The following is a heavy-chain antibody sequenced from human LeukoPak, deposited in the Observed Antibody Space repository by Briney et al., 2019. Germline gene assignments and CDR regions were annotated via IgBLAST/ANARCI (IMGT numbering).Heavy chain of an antibody. Sequence: SVKVSCKASGGTFSSYAISWVRQAPGQGLEWMGGIIPIFGTANYAQKFQGRVTITADESTSTAYMELSSLRSDDTAVYYCARDRVVEYYFDYWGQGTLVTVSS. D-gene: IGHD3-10*01. CDR1: GGTFSSYA. CDR2: IIPIFGTA. V-gene: IGHV1-69*13. J-gene: IGHJ4*02. CDR3: ARDRVVEYYFDY.